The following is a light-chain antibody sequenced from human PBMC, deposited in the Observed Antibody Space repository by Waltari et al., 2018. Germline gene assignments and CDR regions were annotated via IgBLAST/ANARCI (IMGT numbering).Light chain of an antibody. V-gene: IGKV1-39*01. CDR2: AAS. Sequence: DIQMTQSTSSLSASVGDKVTITCRASQSINLYVDWYQQKPGKAPKLLIYAASTLQTGVPSRFSGSGSGTEFTVTISSVQSEDFATYYCQQSYKTPYTFGQGTKLEI. J-gene: IGKJ2*01. CDR3: QQSYKTPYT. CDR1: QSINLY.